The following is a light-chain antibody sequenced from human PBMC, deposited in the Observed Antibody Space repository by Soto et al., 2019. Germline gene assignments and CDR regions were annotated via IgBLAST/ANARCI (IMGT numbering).Light chain of an antibody. J-gene: IGKJ4*01. CDR1: QSVSTF. CDR2: DAS. V-gene: IGKV3-11*01. CDR3: PHCFNSPLT. Sequence: EILLTQSPVTLSLSPGERAILSCRASQSVSTFFAWYQQKPGQAPRLLIYDASKRATGIPARFSCSGSGTDFTITIPSREPEDLAVYYRPHCFNSPLTFGGGTTVELQ.